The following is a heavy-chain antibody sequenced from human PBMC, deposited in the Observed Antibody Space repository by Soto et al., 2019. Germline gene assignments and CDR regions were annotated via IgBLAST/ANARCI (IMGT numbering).Heavy chain of an antibody. J-gene: IGHJ6*02. V-gene: IGHV1-18*04. Sequence: ASVKVSCKASGYTFTSYGISWVRQAPGQGLEWMGWISAYNGNTNYAQKLQGRVTMTTDTSTSTAYMELRSLRSDDTAVYYCARDRGRDYYYYYGMDVWGQGTRVTVSS. CDR2: ISAYNGNT. D-gene: IGHD1-26*01. CDR3: ARDRGRDYYYYYGMDV. CDR1: GYTFTSYG.